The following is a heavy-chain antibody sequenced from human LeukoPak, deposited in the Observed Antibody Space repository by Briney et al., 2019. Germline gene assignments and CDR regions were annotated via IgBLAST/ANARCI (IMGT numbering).Heavy chain of an antibody. CDR2: INHSGST. J-gene: IGHJ4*02. CDR1: GGSFSGYY. CDR3: ARRAKSGYDY. D-gene: IGHD5-12*01. V-gene: IGHV4-34*01. Sequence: SETLSLTCAVYGGSFSGYYWSWIRHPPGKGLEWIGEINHSGSTDYNPSLKSRVTISVDTSKNQFSLKLSSVTGADTAVYYCARRAKSGYDYWGQGTLVTVSS.